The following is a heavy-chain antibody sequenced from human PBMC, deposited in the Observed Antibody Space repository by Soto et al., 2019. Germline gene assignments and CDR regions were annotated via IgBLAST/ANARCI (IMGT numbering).Heavy chain of an antibody. CDR2: IDPGDTST. J-gene: IGHJ6*04. CDR3: ARHEKWYYNYYGLEV. Sequence: PGESLKISCQGSGYSFTTYWISFVRHMPGKGLEWMGKIDPGDTSTKYTPSFRGNITISVERSINTAHLQFSSLKAADTAVYYCARHEKWYYNYYGLEVWGKGTMVTVSS. CDR1: GYSFTTYW. V-gene: IGHV5-10-1*01. D-gene: IGHD1-26*01.